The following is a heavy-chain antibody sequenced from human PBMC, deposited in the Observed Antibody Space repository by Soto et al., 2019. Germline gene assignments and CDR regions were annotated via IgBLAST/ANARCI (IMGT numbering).Heavy chain of an antibody. CDR2: IYYSGST. J-gene: IGHJ4*02. CDR1: GGSISSSSYY. D-gene: IGHD3-10*01. CDR3: ARRYYYGSGSPTEGDYFDY. Sequence: SETLSLTCTVSGGSISSSSYYWGWIRQPPGKGLEWIGSIYYSGSTYYNPSLKSRFTISVDTSKNQFSLKLSSVTAADTAVYYCARRYYYGSGSPTEGDYFDYWGQGTLVTVSS. V-gene: IGHV4-39*01.